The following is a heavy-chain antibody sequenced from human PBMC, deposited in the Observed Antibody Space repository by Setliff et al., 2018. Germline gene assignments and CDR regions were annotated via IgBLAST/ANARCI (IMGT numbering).Heavy chain of an antibody. Sequence: ASVKVSCKASGYTFTGYYMHWVRQAPGQGLEWMGWINPNSGGTNYAQKFQGRVTMTRDTSISTAYMELSRLRSDDTAVYYCARSYQGVDDFWSGYFQTDYYYYMDVWGKGTTVTVSS. CDR1: GYTFTGYY. CDR3: ARSYQGVDDFWSGYFQTDYYYYMDV. V-gene: IGHV1-2*02. D-gene: IGHD3-3*01. CDR2: INPNSGGT. J-gene: IGHJ6*03.